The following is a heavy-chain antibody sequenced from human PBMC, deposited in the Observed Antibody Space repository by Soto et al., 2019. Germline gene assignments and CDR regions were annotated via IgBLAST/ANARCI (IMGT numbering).Heavy chain of an antibody. V-gene: IGHV4-59*02. CDR1: GSSVSSYY. CDR2: IYNSGST. J-gene: IGHJ5*02. CDR3: ARDRLGTYGSGSYGFDP. Sequence: SETLSLTGTVSGSSVSSYYWGWIRQPPGKGLEWIGYIYNSGSTNYNPSLKSRVTISVDTSKNQFSLKLSSVTAADTAVYYCARDRLGTYGSGSYGFDPWGQGTLVTVSS. D-gene: IGHD3-10*01.